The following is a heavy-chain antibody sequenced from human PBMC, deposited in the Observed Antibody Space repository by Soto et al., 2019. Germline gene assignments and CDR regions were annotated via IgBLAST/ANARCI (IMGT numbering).Heavy chain of an antibody. J-gene: IGHJ6*02. CDR2: INPASGHT. V-gene: IGHV1-3*01. CDR3: GPPVVGATDEIPYNAMDL. CDR1: GYTFTTYA. D-gene: IGHD1-26*01. Sequence: QVQLVQSGAEVKKPGASVKVSCKASGYTFTTYALHWVRQAPGQRPEWMGWINPASGHTKYSKRFQDRVTITRDTAASTGTRELTSTRPEDTVVYYDGPPVVGATDEIPYNAMDLCGQRTPVTVSS.